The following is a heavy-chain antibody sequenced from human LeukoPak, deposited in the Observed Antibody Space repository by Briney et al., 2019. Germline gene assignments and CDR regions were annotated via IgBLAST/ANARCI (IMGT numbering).Heavy chain of an antibody. V-gene: IGHV3-74*01. J-gene: IGHJ1*01. CDR3: ARAPSEIGGYYPEYFRH. Sequence: GGSLRLSCAASGHTYSRYRKLWVRQATGKGLVWVSRIKSDGCTNYAGFVKGRFTISKDNAKNTVSLQMNSLRAEDTGVYYCARAPSEIGGYYPEYFRHWGQGPLVTGSS. D-gene: IGHD3-22*01. CDR1: GHTYSRYR. CDR2: IKSDGCT.